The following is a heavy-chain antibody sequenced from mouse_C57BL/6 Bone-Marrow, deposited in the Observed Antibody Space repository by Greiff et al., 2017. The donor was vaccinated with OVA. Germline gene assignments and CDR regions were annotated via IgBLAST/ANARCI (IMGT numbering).Heavy chain of an antibody. CDR1: GFSFNTYA. CDR3: VRQDEPRVWFAY. Sequence: EVKLMESGGGLVQPKGSLKLSCAASGFSFNTYAMNWVRQAPGKGLEWVARIRSKSNNYATYYADSVKDRFTISRDDSESMLYLQMNNLKTEDTAMYYCVRQDEPRVWFAYWGQGTLVTVSA. V-gene: IGHV10-1*01. CDR2: IRSKSNNYAT. J-gene: IGHJ3*01.